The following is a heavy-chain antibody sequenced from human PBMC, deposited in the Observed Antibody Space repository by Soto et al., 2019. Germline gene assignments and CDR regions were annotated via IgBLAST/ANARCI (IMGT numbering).Heavy chain of an antibody. CDR2: IYYSGST. D-gene: IGHD1-26*01. Sequence: PSETLSLTCTVSGGSISSGDYYWSWIRQPPGKGLEWIGYIYYSGSTYYNPSLKSRVTISVDTSKNQFSLKLSSVTAADTAVYYCAREAGWELPVDYYGMEVWGQGTTVTAP. CDR3: AREAGWELPVDYYGMEV. V-gene: IGHV4-30-4*01. J-gene: IGHJ6*02. CDR1: GGSISSGDYY.